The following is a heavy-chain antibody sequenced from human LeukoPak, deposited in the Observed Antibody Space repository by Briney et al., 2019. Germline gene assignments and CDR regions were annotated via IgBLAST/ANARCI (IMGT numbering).Heavy chain of an antibody. CDR2: IYTSGST. V-gene: IGHV4-61*02. J-gene: IGHJ4*02. Sequence: SETLSLTCTVSGGSISSGSYYWSWIRQPAGKGLEWIGRIYTSGSTNYNPSLKSRVTISVDTSKNQFSLKLSSVTAADTAVYYCAREGWLLLRGFDYWGQGTLVTVSS. CDR3: AREGWLLLRGFDY. CDR1: GGSISSGSYY. D-gene: IGHD3-22*01.